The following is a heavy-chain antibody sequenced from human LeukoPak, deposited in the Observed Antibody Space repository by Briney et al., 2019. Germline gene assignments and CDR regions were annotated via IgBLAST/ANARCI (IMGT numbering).Heavy chain of an antibody. CDR2: IRGDWHDT. CDR3: ASSFPYCTDDICAL. D-gene: IGHD2-8*01. CDR1: GFRFSDFW. J-gene: IGHJ4*02. V-gene: IGHV3-74*01. Sequence: PGGSLRLSCTASGFRFSDFWMHWVRQAPGKGLEWVSRIRGDWHDTTYADSVKGRFTISRDNAANSLHLQMDSLRAEDTGRYYCASSFPYCTDDICALGAQGVLVTVSS.